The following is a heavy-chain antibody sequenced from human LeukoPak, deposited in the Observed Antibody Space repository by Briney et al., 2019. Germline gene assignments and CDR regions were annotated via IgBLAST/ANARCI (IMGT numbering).Heavy chain of an antibody. CDR1: GYTFTSYA. CDR3: ARVSSSSWYAPLHDAFDI. V-gene: IGHV7-4-1*02. D-gene: IGHD6-13*01. J-gene: IGHJ3*02. CDR2: INTNTGNP. Sequence: GASVKVSCKASGYTFTSYAMNWVRQAPGQGLEWMGWINTNTGNPTYAQGFTGRFVFSLDTSVSTAYLQISSLKAEDTAVYYCARVSSSSWYAPLHDAFDIWGQGTMVTVSS.